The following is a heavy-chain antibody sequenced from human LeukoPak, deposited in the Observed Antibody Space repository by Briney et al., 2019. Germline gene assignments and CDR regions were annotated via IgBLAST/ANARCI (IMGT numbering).Heavy chain of an antibody. CDR3: AREAEGHRLFDY. J-gene: IGHJ4*02. CDR1: GGTFSSYA. CDR2: IIPIFGTA. V-gene: IGHV1-69*05. Sequence: SVKVSCKASGGTFSSYAISWVRQAPGQGLEWMGRIIPIFGTANYAQKFQGRVTITTDESTSTAYMELSSLRSEDTAVYYCAREAEGHRLFDYWGQGTLVTVSS.